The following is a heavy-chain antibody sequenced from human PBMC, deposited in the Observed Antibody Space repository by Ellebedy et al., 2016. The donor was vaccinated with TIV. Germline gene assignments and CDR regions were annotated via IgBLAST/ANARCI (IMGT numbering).Heavy chain of an antibody. CDR3: ARIGPSRSRDY. CDR2: IKEDGSEK. V-gene: IGHV3-7*03. CDR1: GFTFSSYW. J-gene: IGHJ4*02. D-gene: IGHD3/OR15-3a*01. Sequence: GGSLRLSXAASGFTFSSYWMNWVRQAPGKGLEWVANIKEDGSEKKYVDSVKGRFTISRDNAKNSLYLEMNNLRAEDTAVYYCARIGPSRSRDYWGQGTLVTVSS.